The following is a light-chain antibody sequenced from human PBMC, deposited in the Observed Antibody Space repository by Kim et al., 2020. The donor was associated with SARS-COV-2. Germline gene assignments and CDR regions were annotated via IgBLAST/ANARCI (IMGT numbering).Light chain of an antibody. CDR2: AAS. J-gene: IGKJ2*01. Sequence: ASGGDRVHISCRASQNIFSSLSWYQQKPGKAPKLLIYAASRLQSGVPSRFSRNESGTHFSLTLNSLQPEDFATYYCHQSYFTPYTFGQGTKLEI. V-gene: IGKV1-39*01. CDR3: HQSYFTPYT. CDR1: QNIFSS.